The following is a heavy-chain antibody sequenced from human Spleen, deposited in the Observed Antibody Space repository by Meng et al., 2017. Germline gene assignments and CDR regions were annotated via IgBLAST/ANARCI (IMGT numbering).Heavy chain of an antibody. Sequence: SETLSLTCAVSGGPISSRNWWSWVRQPPGKGLEWIGEVYHSGSTNYNPSLKSRVTISVDKSKNQFSLKLNSVSAADTAVYYCAREIITMVRGVFIPDAFDIWGQGTVVTVSS. J-gene: IGHJ3*02. CDR3: AREIITMVRGVFIPDAFDI. V-gene: IGHV4-4*02. CDR1: GGPISSRNW. CDR2: VYHSGST. D-gene: IGHD3-10*01.